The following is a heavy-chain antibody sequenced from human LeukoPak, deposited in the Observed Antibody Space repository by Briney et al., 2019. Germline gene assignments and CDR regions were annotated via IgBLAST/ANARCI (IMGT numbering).Heavy chain of an antibody. J-gene: IGHJ5*01. CDR3: ARDLFPINWFES. Sequence: TSETLSLTCTVSGGSVTKYYWHWIRQAPGKGLEWIGFIFHTGITNYSPSLKSRVTISVDSSKNQFSLKLTSVAAADTAVYFCARDLFPINWFESWGQGTLVTVSS. CDR1: GGSVTKYY. D-gene: IGHD2-2*02. V-gene: IGHV4-59*02. CDR2: IFHTGIT.